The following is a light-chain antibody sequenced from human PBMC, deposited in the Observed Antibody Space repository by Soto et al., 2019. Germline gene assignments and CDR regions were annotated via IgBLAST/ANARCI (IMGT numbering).Light chain of an antibody. V-gene: IGKV3-15*01. Sequence: EIVMTQSPATLSVSPGERATLSCRASQSVSNNLAWYQQKPGQAPRLLIYFASTRATGIPARFSGSGSGTQVHLPLPSLQSEDVAVYYCQHYDEWPLTFGGGTKVETK. CDR1: QSVSNN. J-gene: IGKJ4*01. CDR2: FAS. CDR3: QHYDEWPLT.